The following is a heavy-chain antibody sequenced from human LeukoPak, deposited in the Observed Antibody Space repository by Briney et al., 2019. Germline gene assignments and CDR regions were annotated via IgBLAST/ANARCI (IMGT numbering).Heavy chain of an antibody. CDR2: IGGDARSP. J-gene: IGHJ4*02. CDR3: ARSFSQQASIN. D-gene: IGHD3-3*02. CDR1: GFTFDDYA. Sequence: PGGSLRLSCAASGFTFDDYAMHWVRQAQGEGLEWVSVIGGDARSPYYADSVKGRFTISRDNSKNTLYLQMNSLRAEDTAVYYCARSFSQQASINWGQGTLVTVSS. V-gene: IGHV3-23*01.